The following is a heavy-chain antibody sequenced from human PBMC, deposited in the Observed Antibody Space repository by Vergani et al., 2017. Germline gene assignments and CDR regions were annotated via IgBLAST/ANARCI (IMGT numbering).Heavy chain of an antibody. V-gene: IGHV3-9*01. CDR1: GFTFDDYA. Sequence: EVQLVESGGGLVQPGRSLRLSCAASGFTFDDYAMHWVRQAPGKGLEWVSGISWNSGSTGYADSVKGRFTISRDNAKNYLYLQMNSRRAEDTALYYCAKGSLAVGLGYFDYWGQGTLVTVSS. CDR3: AKGSLAVGLGYFDY. J-gene: IGHJ4*02. CDR2: ISWNSGST. D-gene: IGHD3-16*01.